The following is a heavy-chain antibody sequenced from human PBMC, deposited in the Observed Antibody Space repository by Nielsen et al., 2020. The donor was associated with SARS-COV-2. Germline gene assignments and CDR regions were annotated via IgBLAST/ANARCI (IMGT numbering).Heavy chain of an antibody. CDR1: GFTVRSNS. V-gene: IGHV3-53*01. CDR3: ARAVRQVGDAFDI. CDR2: IYSGGGT. J-gene: IGHJ3*02. Sequence: GESLKISCAASGFTVRSNSMSWVRQAPGKGLEWVSLIYSGGGTYYADSVKGRFTISRDNSRNTLYLQMNSLTIEDTAVYYCARAVRQVGDAFDIWGQGTMVTVSS. D-gene: IGHD4-11*01.